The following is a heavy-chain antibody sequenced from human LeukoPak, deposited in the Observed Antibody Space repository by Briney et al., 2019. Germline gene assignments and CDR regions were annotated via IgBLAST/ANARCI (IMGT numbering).Heavy chain of an antibody. J-gene: IGHJ6*03. D-gene: IGHD6-6*01. V-gene: IGHV3-74*01. CDR1: GFIFSTYW. Sequence: GESLRLSCTGSGFIFSTYWMHWVRQAPGKGLVWVSRIKTDGTTKYYADSVKGRFAVSRDNAKNTLYLQMNSLRAEDTAVYYCARDMYSSSLQGGYYMDVWGKGTTVTVSS. CDR2: IKTDGTTK. CDR3: ARDMYSSSLQGGYYMDV.